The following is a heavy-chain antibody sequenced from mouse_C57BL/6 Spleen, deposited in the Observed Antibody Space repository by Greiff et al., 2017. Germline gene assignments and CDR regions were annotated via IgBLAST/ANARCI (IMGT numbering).Heavy chain of an antibody. J-gene: IGHJ2*01. CDR2: ISGGGGNT. CDR1: GFTFSSYT. Sequence: EVKLMESGGGLVKPGGSLKLSCAASGFTFSSYTMSWVRQTPEKRLEWVATISGGGGNTYYPDSVKGRFTISRDNAKNTLYLQMSSLRSEDTALYYCARQGYYGSSYVNYFDYWGQGTTLTVSS. V-gene: IGHV5-9*01. CDR3: ARQGYYGSSYVNYFDY. D-gene: IGHD1-1*01.